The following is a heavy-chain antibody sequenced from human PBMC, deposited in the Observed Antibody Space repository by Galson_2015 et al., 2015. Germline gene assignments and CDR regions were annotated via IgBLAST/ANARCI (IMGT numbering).Heavy chain of an antibody. Sequence: SLRLSCATSGFTFSTYAMSWVRQAPGKGLEWVSVISGSGGTGGSTYYADSVKGRFTISRDNSKNTLYLQMNSVRAEDTAVYYCAKDPSDGTNWYYFDYWGQGALVTVSS. CDR2: ISGSGGTGGST. CDR3: AKDPSDGTNWYYFDY. J-gene: IGHJ4*01. V-gene: IGHV3-23*01. D-gene: IGHD2-8*01. CDR1: GFTFSTYA.